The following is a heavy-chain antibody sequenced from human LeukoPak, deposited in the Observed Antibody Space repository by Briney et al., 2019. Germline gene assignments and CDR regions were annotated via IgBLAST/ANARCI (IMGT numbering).Heavy chain of an antibody. Sequence: SETLSLTCTVSGDSISSYYWSWIRQPAGKGLEWIGRIYASGSTNYNPSLKSRVTMSLDTYKNQFSLNLSSVTAADTAVYYCARKALPGNWFDPWGQGTLVTVSS. CDR2: IYASGST. J-gene: IGHJ5*02. CDR3: ARKALPGNWFDP. CDR1: GDSISSYY. V-gene: IGHV4-4*07.